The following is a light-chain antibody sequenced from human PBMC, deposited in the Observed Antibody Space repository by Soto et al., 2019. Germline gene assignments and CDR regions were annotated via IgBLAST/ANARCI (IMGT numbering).Light chain of an antibody. V-gene: IGKV3-15*01. CDR1: QSVSSN. CDR2: AAS. J-gene: IGKJ2*01. Sequence: EIAMTQYTPTLYVSPWERGTFYCRASQSVSSNLAWYQQKPGQAPRLLIYAASARATGIPARFSGSGSGTDFTLTISSLQSEDFAVYYCQQYNNWPYSFGQGTKVDIK. CDR3: QQYNNWPYS.